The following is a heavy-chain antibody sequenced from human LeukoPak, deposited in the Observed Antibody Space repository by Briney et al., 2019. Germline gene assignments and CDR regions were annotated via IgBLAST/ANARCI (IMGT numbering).Heavy chain of an antibody. Sequence: GGSLRLSCAASGFTFSSYAMSWVRQAPGKGLEWVSAISGSGGSTYYADSVKGRFTISRDNSENTLYLQMNSLRAEDTAVYYCAKDLVVSDDYGDSPGYFQHWGQGTLVTVSS. CDR3: AKDLVVSDDYGDSPGYFQH. CDR2: ISGSGGST. D-gene: IGHD4-17*01. V-gene: IGHV3-23*01. CDR1: GFTFSSYA. J-gene: IGHJ1*01.